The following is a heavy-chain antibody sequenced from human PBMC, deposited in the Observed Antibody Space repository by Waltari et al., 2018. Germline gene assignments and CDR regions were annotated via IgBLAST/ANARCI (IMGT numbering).Heavy chain of an antibody. V-gene: IGHV3-48*03. CDR2: ISSSGSTI. D-gene: IGHD3-10*01. CDR3: ARDGSGSYPYYYYYYGMDV. J-gene: IGHJ6*02. CDR1: GFTFSSYE. Sequence: EVRLVESGRGLVQPGGSLRLSCAASGFTFSSYEMNWVRPAPGKGLEWDSYISSSGSTIYYADSVKGRFTIYRDNAKNSLYLQMNRLRAEDTAVYYCARDGSGSYPYYYYYYGMDVWGQGTTVTVSS.